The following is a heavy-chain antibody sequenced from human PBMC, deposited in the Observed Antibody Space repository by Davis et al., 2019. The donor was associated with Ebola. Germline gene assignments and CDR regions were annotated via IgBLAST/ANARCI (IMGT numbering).Heavy chain of an antibody. J-gene: IGHJ4*02. CDR1: GFTFSSYW. CDR3: ARNTAGFDY. D-gene: IGHD5-18*01. V-gene: IGHV3-7*01. Sequence: GESLKISCAASGFTFSSYWMSWVRQAPGKGLEWVANIKQDGSERFYVDSVKGRFTMSRDNAKNSLYLQMNSLRAEDTGVYYCARNTAGFDYWGQGTLVTVSS. CDR2: IKQDGSER.